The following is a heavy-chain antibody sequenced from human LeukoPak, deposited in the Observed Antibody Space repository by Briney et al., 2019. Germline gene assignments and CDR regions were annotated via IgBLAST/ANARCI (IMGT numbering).Heavy chain of an antibody. CDR1: GSSFTSYW. V-gene: IGHV5-51*01. Sequence: GESLKISCKGSGSSFTSYWIGWVRPMPGKGLEWMGIIYPGDSDTRYSPSFQGQVTISADKSIGTAYLQWSSLKASDTAMYYCARQRRYSSGWYCDYWGQGTLVTVSS. CDR3: ARQRRYSSGWYCDY. CDR2: IYPGDSDT. D-gene: IGHD6-19*01. J-gene: IGHJ4*02.